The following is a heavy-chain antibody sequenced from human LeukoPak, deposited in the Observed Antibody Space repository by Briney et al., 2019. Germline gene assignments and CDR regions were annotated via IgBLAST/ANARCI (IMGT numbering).Heavy chain of an antibody. CDR3: ATVTVQYQLLSYFDY. D-gene: IGHD2-2*01. CDR2: FDPEDGET. V-gene: IGHV1-24*01. J-gene: IGHJ4*02. CDR1: GYTLTELS. Sequence: ASVKVSCKVSGYTLTELSMHWVRQAPGKGLEWMGGFDPEDGETIYAQKFQGRVTMTEDTSTDTAYTELSSLRSEDTAVYYCATVTVQYQLLSYFDYWGQGTLVTVSS.